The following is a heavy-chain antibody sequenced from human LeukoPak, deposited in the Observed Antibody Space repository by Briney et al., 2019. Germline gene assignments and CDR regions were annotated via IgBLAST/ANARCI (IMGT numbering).Heavy chain of an antibody. CDR1: GGSINKYC. D-gene: IGHD2-8*01. V-gene: IGHV4-59*08. CDR2: FDNSGST. CDR3: ARGVFQWPARIDY. Sequence: LETLSLTCTVSGGSINKYCWSWIRQPPGNGLEWIGFFDNSGSTNYSPSLKSRVTISVDTSKNQVSLKLNSVTAADTAVYYCARGVFQWPARIDYWGQGTLATVSS. J-gene: IGHJ4*02.